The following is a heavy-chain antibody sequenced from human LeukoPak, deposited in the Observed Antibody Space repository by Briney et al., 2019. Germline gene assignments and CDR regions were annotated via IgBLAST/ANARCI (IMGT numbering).Heavy chain of an antibody. J-gene: IGHJ4*02. V-gene: IGHV1-69*05. CDR2: IIPIFGTA. CDR1: GGTFSSYA. Sequence: SVKVSCKASGGTFSSYAISWVRQAPGQGLEWMGGIIPIFGTANYAQKFQGRVTITTDESTGTAYMELSSLRSEDTAVYYCAIRGYGYGFEIDYWGQGTLVTVSS. CDR3: AIRGYGYGFEIDY. D-gene: IGHD5-18*01.